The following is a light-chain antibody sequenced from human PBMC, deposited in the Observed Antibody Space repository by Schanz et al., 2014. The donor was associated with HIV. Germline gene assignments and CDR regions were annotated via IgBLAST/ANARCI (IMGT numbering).Light chain of an antibody. V-gene: IGLV2-14*03. CDR2: DVT. CDR1: SSDVGYYNY. J-gene: IGLJ2*01. CDR3: QSFDSSVNTVI. Sequence: QSALTQPASVSGSPGQSITISCTGTSSDVGYYNYVSWYQQHPGKAPKLMIYDVTHRPSGISNRFSGSKSGNTASLTISGLQAEDEADYFCQSFDSSVNTVIFGGGTKLTVL.